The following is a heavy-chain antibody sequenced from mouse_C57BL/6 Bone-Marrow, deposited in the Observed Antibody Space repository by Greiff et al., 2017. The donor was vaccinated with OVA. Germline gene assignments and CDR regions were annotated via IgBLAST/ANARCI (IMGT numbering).Heavy chain of an antibody. Sequence: VQLQQSGPGLVKPSQSLSLTCSVTGYSITSGYYWNWIRQFPGNKLEWMGYISYDGSNNYNPSLKNRISITRDTSKNQFFLKLNSVTTEDTATYYCARRDYYGSSYDWYFDVWGTGTTVTVSS. V-gene: IGHV3-6*01. CDR2: ISYDGSN. CDR3: ARRDYYGSSYDWYFDV. D-gene: IGHD1-1*01. J-gene: IGHJ1*03. CDR1: GYSITSGYY.